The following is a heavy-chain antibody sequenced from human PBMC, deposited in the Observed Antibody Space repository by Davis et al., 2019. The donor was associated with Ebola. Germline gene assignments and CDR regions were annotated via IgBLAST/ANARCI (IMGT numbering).Heavy chain of an antibody. V-gene: IGHV1-46*01. CDR1: GYTFTSYY. CDR3: ARESIVVVVAAGEGYYYGMDV. Sequence: ASVKVSCKASGYTFTSYYMHWVRQAPGQGLEWMGIINPSGGSTSYAQKFQGRVIMTRDTSTSTVYMELSSLRSEDTAVYYCARESIVVVVAAGEGYYYGMDVWGKGTTVTVSS. D-gene: IGHD2-15*01. J-gene: IGHJ6*04. CDR2: INPSGGST.